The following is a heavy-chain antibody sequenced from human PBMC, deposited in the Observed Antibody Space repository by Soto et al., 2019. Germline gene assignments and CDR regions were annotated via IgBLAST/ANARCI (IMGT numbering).Heavy chain of an antibody. V-gene: IGHV3-23*01. CDR1: GFTFSNCA. Sequence: EVQLLESGGGLVQPGGSLRLSCAASGFTFSNCAMNWVRQAPGKGLEWISVISGSGGSTYYADSVKGRFTISRDNSKNTLYLQMNSLRAEDTAVYYCAKRASGSYFDYWSQGTLVTVSS. J-gene: IGHJ4*02. CDR3: AKRASGSYFDY. CDR2: ISGSGGST. D-gene: IGHD3-10*01.